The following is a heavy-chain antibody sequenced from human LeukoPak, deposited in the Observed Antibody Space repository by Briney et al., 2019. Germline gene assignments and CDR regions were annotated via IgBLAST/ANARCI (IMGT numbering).Heavy chain of an antibody. CDR3: AKVGSSGAYPHHYYYYMDV. J-gene: IGHJ6*03. Sequence: PGGSLRLSCAASGFTFSSYAMSWVRQAPGKGLEWVSAISGSGGSTYYADSVKGRFTISRDNSKNTLYLQMNSLRAEDTAVYYCAKVGSSGAYPHHYYYYMDVWGKGTTVTISS. CDR2: ISGSGGST. D-gene: IGHD6-19*01. CDR1: GFTFSSYA. V-gene: IGHV3-23*01.